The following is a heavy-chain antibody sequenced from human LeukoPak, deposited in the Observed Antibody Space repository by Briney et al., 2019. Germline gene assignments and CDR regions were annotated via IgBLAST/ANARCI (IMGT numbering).Heavy chain of an antibody. Sequence: SVTVSCTASGYTFTSYGISWVRQAPGQGLEWMGGIIPIFGTANYAQKFQGRVTITADESTSTAYMELSSRRSEDTAVYYCARGDSSGSLFDYWGQGTLVTVSS. J-gene: IGHJ4*02. CDR1: GYTFTSYG. CDR3: ARGDSSGSLFDY. V-gene: IGHV1-69*13. CDR2: IIPIFGTA. D-gene: IGHD3-22*01.